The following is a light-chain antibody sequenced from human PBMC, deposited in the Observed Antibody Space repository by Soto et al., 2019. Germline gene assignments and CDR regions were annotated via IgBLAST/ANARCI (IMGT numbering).Light chain of an antibody. CDR1: QSINNY. CDR2: AS. J-gene: IGKJ2*01. CDR3: QQSYNIPYT. V-gene: IGKV1-39*01. Sequence: DIQMTQSPSSLSASVGDRVTITCRASQSINNYLNWYQEKPGKAPKLLIYASTLQSGVPSRFTGSRSWTDFTLTISSLQPEDFAIYYCQQSYNIPYTFGQGTKLQIK.